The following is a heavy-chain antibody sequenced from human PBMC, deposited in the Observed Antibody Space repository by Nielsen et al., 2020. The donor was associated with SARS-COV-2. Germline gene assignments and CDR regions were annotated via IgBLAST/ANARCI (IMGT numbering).Heavy chain of an antibody. CDR3: TRLPLQYGGTGFWDY. D-gene: IGHD4-23*01. Sequence: GGSLRLSCAASGFTFSGSAMHWVRQASGKGLEWVGRIRSKANSYATAYAASVKGRFTISRDDSKNTAYLQMNSLKTEDTAVYYCTRLPLQYGGTGFWDYWGQGTLVTVSS. CDR1: GFTFSGSA. CDR2: IRSKANSYAT. V-gene: IGHV3-73*01. J-gene: IGHJ4*02.